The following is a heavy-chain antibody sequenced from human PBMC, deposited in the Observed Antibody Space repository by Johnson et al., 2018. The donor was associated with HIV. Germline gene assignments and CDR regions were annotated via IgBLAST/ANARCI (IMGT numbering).Heavy chain of an antibody. CDR2: ISSNGGST. J-gene: IGHJ3*02. V-gene: IGHV3-64*04. D-gene: IGHD2-15*01. CDR1: A. Sequence: AMHWVRQAPGKGLEYVSAISSNGGSTYYADSVKGRFTISRDNSKTTLYLQMNSMRDEDTAVYYCANSLLLDAFNIWGQGTMVTVSS. CDR3: ANSLLLDAFNI.